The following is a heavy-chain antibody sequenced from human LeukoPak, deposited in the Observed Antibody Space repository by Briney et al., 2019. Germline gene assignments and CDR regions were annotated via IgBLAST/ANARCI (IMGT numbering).Heavy chain of an antibody. Sequence: GGSLRLSCAASGFTFTNYWMHWVRQVSGKGLVWVFRINSDGSGTRYADFVKGRFTISRDTAKSTVYLQMNSLRTDDTAVYYCARDGMTYGRHFDYWGQGILVTVSS. V-gene: IGHV3-74*01. CDR1: GFTFTNYW. J-gene: IGHJ4*02. CDR3: ARDGMTYGRHFDY. CDR2: INSDGSGT. D-gene: IGHD3-10*01.